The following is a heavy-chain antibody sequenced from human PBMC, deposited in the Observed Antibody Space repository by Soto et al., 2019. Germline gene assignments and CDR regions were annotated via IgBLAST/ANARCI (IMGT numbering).Heavy chain of an antibody. V-gene: IGHV3-21*01. CDR2: ISSSSSYI. CDR1: GFTFSSYS. D-gene: IGHD4-17*01. J-gene: IGHJ3*02. Sequence: GGSLRLSCAASGFTFSSYSMNWVRQAPGKGLEWVSSISSSSSYIYYADSVKGRFTISRDNAKNSLYLQMNSLRAEDTAVYYCARDYIVGAYPDDYGDYGVRPDAFDIWGQGTMVTVSS. CDR3: ARDYIVGAYPDDYGDYGVRPDAFDI.